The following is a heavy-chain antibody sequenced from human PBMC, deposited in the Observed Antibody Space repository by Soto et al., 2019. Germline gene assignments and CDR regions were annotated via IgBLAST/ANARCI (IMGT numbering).Heavy chain of an antibody. V-gene: IGHV3-23*01. Sequence: EVQLLESGGGLVQPGGSLRLSCAASEFTFSSYAMSWVRQAPGKGLEWVSAISGSGGSTYYADSVKGRFTISRDNSKNTLYLQMNSLRAEDTAVYYCAKERHYDFWTSLGGEYGMDVWGQGTTVTVSS. J-gene: IGHJ6*02. D-gene: IGHD3-3*01. CDR3: AKERHYDFWTSLGGEYGMDV. CDR1: EFTFSSYA. CDR2: ISGSGGST.